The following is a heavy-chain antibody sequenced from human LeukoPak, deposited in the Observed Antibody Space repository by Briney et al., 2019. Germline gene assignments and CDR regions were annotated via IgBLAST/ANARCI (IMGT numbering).Heavy chain of an antibody. V-gene: IGHV1-18*01. D-gene: IGHD3-10*01. CDR1: GYSFPSYG. Sequence: GASVNVSCTASGYSFPSYGISWVRQAPGQGPEWMGWISPYNDNTNYAQKLQGRATLTTDTSTSTAYMELRSLRSDDTAVYYCARHFYGSGTYYHLDYWGQGTLVTVSS. CDR3: ARHFYGSGTYYHLDY. CDR2: ISPYNDNT. J-gene: IGHJ4*02.